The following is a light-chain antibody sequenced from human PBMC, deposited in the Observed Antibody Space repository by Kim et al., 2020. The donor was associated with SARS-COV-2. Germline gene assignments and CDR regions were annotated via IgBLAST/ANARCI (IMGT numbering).Light chain of an antibody. CDR2: GAS. Sequence: SVSPGERATLSCRASQSVSSTYLAWYQQIPGQAPRLLIYGASSRAPGIPDRFSGSGSGTDFTLTISRLGPEDFAVYYCQQYGSLYTFGQGTKLEI. J-gene: IGKJ2*01. CDR3: QQYGSLYT. CDR1: QSVSSTY. V-gene: IGKV3-20*01.